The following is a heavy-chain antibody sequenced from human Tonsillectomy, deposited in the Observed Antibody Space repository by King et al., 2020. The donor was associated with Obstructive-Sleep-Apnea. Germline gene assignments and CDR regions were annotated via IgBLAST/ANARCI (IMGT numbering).Heavy chain of an antibody. J-gene: IGHJ5*02. D-gene: IGHD2-21*02. CDR2: IYYSGST. Sequence: QVQLQESGPGLVKPSQTLSLTCTVSGGSISSGGYYWSWIRQHPGKGLEWIGYIYYSGSTYYNPSPKSRVTISVDTSKNQFSLKLSSVTAADTAVYYCARENEAYCGGDCYYNWFDPWGQGTLVTVSS. CDR3: ARENEAYCGGDCYYNWFDP. CDR1: GGSISSGGYY. V-gene: IGHV4-31*03.